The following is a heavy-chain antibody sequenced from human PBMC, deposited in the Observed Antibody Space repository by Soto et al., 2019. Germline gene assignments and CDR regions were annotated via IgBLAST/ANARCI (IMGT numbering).Heavy chain of an antibody. V-gene: IGHV4-59*01. CDR2: IYYSGST. CDR1: CGSISNSY. CDR3: ARGGTYRFEN. D-gene: IGHD4-4*01. J-gene: IGHJ4*02. Sequence: SETLSLTFNVSCGSISNSYCIWIRQSPGKGLEWIGYIYYSGSTSYNPSLKSRVTILVDTSKNQFSLQLKSVTAADTALYYCARGGTYRFENWGQGTLVTVSS.